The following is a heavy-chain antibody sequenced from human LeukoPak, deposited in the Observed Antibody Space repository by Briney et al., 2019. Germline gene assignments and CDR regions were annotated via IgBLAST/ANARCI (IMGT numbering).Heavy chain of an antibody. D-gene: IGHD5-24*01. CDR2: ISSSSSYI. CDR1: GFDFSTQW. J-gene: IGHJ6*03. V-gene: IGHV3-21*01. Sequence: GGSLRLSCAASGFDFSTQWMSWVRQAPGKGLEWVSSISSSSSYIYYADSVKGRFTISRDNAKNSLYLQMNSLRAEDTAVYYCARVPTNYYMDVWGKGTTVTVSS. CDR3: ARVPTNYYMDV.